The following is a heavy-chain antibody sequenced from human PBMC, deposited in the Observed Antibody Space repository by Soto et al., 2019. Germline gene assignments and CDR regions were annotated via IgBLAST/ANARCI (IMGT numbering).Heavy chain of an antibody. V-gene: IGHV3-21*01. CDR1: GINFNDYW. CDR2: ISSASSET. CDR3: ARVAY. J-gene: IGHJ4*02. Sequence: GGSLRLSCAASGINFNDYWMSWVRQVPGKGLEWVASISSASSETWYADSVKGRFIISRDNAQNSLFLQMNTLRPEDSAIYYCARVAYWGPGTQVTVSS.